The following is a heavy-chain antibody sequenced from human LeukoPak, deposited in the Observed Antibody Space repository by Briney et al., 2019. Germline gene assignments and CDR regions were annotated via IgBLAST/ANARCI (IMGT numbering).Heavy chain of an antibody. D-gene: IGHD6-13*01. Sequence: GGSLRLSCVASGFTFSTCSMQGVRQAPGRGREGVAVISSDGSDKYYANSVKGRFNISRDNSRSTLYLQMSSLRAEDTAVYYCARSASAAGKAFDYWGQGTLVAVSS. CDR3: ARSASAAGKAFDY. CDR2: ISSDGSDK. CDR1: GFTFSTCS. V-gene: IGHV3-30*04. J-gene: IGHJ4*02.